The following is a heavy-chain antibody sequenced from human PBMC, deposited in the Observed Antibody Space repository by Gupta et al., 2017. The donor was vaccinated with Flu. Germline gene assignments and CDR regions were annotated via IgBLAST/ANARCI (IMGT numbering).Heavy chain of an antibody. CDR3: AKFLLVATHRQFMATRPGDY. V-gene: IGHV3-23*01. CDR2: ISDTSGST. Sequence: EVQLLESGGGLVQPGGSLRLSCAASGFTFYTYSMAWVRQAPGTGLEWFSRISDTSGSTFYSDSAKGRFTISRDNSKNTLYLQIDSLRAEDKAGYYRAKFLLVATHRQFMATRPGDYWCQGTLVTVSS. J-gene: IGHJ4*02. CDR1: GFTFYTYS. D-gene: IGHD1-1*01.